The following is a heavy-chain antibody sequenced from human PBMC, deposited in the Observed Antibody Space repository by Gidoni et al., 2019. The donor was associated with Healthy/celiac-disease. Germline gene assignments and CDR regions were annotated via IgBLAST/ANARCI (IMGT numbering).Heavy chain of an antibody. CDR3: ARVDYDFWSGYSPGYMDV. J-gene: IGHJ6*03. CDR1: GFTFSSYS. CDR2: ISSSSSTI. D-gene: IGHD3-3*01. V-gene: IGHV3-48*02. Sequence: EVQLVESGGGLVQPGGSLRLSCAASGFTFSSYSMNWVRQAPGKGLEWVSYISSSSSTIYYADSVKGRFTISRDNAKNSLYLQMNSLRDEDTAVYYCARVDYDFWSGYSPGYMDVWGKGTTVTVSS.